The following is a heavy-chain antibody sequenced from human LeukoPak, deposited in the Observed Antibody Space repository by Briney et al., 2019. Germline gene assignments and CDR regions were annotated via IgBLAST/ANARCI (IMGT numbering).Heavy chain of an antibody. J-gene: IGHJ4*02. V-gene: IGHV3-23*01. D-gene: IGHD2-21*02. Sequence: PGGSLRLSCEASGFTFSNNAGAGVRQVPGKGLEWVSVISNRGSTIFYADSVKGRFTISRDNSKNTLYLQMHSLRTEDTALYYCAKEGPDCGGDCYGVFDYWGRGTLVTVSS. CDR1: GFTFSNNA. CDR3: AKEGPDCGGDCYGVFDY. CDR2: ISNRGSTI.